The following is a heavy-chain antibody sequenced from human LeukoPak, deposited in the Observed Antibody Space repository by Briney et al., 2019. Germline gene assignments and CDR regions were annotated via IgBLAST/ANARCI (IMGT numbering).Heavy chain of an antibody. D-gene: IGHD5-18*01. CDR3: ATTRGYNYGGTIDH. Sequence: GGSLRLSCTVSGFSFSSSWMSWVRQAPGKGLEWVANINQDGSEKYYVDSMKGRFIISRDNTRNSLYLQMNSLRGEDTAVYYCATTRGYNYGGTIDHWGQGTLVTVSS. J-gene: IGHJ4*02. CDR1: GFSFSSSW. CDR2: INQDGSEK. V-gene: IGHV3-7*03.